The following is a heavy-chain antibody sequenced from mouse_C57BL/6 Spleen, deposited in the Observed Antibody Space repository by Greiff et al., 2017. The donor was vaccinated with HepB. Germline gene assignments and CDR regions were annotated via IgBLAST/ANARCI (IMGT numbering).Heavy chain of an antibody. CDR2: INPNNGGT. D-gene: IGHD1-1*01. CDR3: ARDGSSGSYYAMDY. J-gene: IGHJ4*01. CDR1: GYTFTDYN. Sequence: EVQLQQSGPELVKPGASVKMSCKASGYTFTDYNMHWVKQSHGKGLEWIGYINPNNGGTSYNQKFKGKATLTVNKSSSTAYMELRSLTSEDSAVYYCARDGSSGSYYAMDYWGQGTSVTVSS. V-gene: IGHV1-22*01.